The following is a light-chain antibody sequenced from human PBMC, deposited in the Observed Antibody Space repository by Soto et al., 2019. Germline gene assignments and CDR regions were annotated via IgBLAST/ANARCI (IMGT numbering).Light chain of an antibody. CDR1: TGAVTSGHY. Sequence: QTVVTQEPSLTVSPGGTVTLTCGSSTGAVTSGHYPYWFQQKPGQAPRTLSYDTSNNHSRTPARVSDPLLGGKAALTLSGAQPVDVAEYYCLLSYRGARPNCVFVVGTQLTVL. CDR3: LLSYRGARPNCV. J-gene: IGLJ3*02. CDR2: DTS. V-gene: IGLV7-46*01.